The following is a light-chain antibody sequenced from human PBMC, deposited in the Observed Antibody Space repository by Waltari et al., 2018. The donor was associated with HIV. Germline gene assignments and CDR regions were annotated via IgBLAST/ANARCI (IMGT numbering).Light chain of an antibody. J-gene: IGLJ1*01. V-gene: IGLV3-21*04. CDR1: NIGNRD. Sequence: SYVLTQPPSISVAPGKTAKITCGGNNIGNRDVHWYQEKPGPAPFLVIFDDDHRPSGIPERFAGSNAENTATLTINRVEVGDESDYYCQVWDSGSDHVFGSGTTVTVL. CDR3: QVWDSGSDHV. CDR2: DDD.